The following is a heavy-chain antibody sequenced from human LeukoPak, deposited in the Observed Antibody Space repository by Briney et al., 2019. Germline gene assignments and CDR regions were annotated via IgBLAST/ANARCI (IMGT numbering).Heavy chain of an antibody. Sequence: GGSLRLSCAASGFTVSRKYMSWVRQAPGKGLEWVSVIYSGGSTYYADSVKGRFTISRDNSKNTLYLQMNSLRAEDTAMYYCARDTVTTAAPGGPWGQGTLVTVSS. D-gene: IGHD4-17*01. CDR2: IYSGGST. J-gene: IGHJ5*02. V-gene: IGHV3-53*01. CDR1: GFTVSRKY. CDR3: ARDTVTTAAPGGP.